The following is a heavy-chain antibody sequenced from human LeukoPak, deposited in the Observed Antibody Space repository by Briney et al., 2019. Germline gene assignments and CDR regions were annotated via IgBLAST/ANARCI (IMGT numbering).Heavy chain of an antibody. J-gene: IGHJ4*02. CDR1: GFTFNTYW. CDR3: ARDRSAARLYFFDY. Sequence: GGSLRLSCEVSGFTFNTYWMSWVRQAPGKGLQWVANINKDGSEIYYVDSVKGRFTISRDNAKNSLYLQMNSLRAEGTAVYYCARDRSAARLYFFDYWGQGTLATVSS. CDR2: INKDGSEI. D-gene: IGHD6-6*01. V-gene: IGHV3-7*01.